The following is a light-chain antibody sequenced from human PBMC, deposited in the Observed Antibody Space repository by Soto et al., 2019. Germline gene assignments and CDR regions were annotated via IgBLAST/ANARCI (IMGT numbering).Light chain of an antibody. CDR1: SSDVGGYNY. CDR2: DVS. J-gene: IGLJ2*01. V-gene: IGLV2-14*01. CDR3: SSYRSSSTYVV. Sequence: QSVLTQPASGSGSPGQSITISCTGTSSDVGGYNYVSWYQQHPGNAPKLMIYDVSNRPSGVSNRFSGSKSGNTASLTISGLQAEDEADYYCSSYRSSSTYVVFGGGTKLTVL.